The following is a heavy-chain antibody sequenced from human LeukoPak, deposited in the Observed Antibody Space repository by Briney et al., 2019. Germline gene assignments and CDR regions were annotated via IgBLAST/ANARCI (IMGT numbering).Heavy chain of an antibody. CDR3: ARDDYNTQGNDY. Sequence: SETLSLTCTVSGGSISSGSYCWSWIRQPAGKGLEGIGRIYTSGSTNCNPSLKSRVTISVDTSKNQFSLKLSSVTAADTAVYYCARDDYNTQGNDYWGQGTLVTVSS. D-gene: IGHD4-11*01. V-gene: IGHV4-61*02. J-gene: IGHJ4*02. CDR1: GGSISSGSYC. CDR2: IYTSGST.